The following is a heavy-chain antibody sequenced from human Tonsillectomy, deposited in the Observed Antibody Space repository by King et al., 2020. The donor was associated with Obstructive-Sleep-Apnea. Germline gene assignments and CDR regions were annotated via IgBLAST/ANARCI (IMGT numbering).Heavy chain of an antibody. V-gene: IGHV3-23*04. Sequence: EVQLVESGGGLVQPGGSLRLSCAVSGITFSTYAMSWVRQAPGKGLEWVSAISGIGGSTYYADSVKGRFTISRDNSKKTLYLQMNSLRAEDTAVYYCAKEPGIAVAGTLDYWGQGTLVTVSS. D-gene: IGHD6-19*01. CDR3: AKEPGIAVAGTLDY. CDR2: ISGIGGST. CDR1: GITFSTYA. J-gene: IGHJ4*02.